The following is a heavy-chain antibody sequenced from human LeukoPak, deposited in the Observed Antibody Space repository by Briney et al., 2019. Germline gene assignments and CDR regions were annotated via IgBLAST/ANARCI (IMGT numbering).Heavy chain of an antibody. CDR3: ARGFDFWGYYYYYIDV. J-gene: IGHJ6*03. D-gene: IGHD3-3*01. Sequence: PSETLSLTCAVYGGSFSGYYWSWIRQPPGKGLEWIGEINHSGSTNYNPPLKSRVTISVDTSKNQFSLKLSCVTAADTAVYYCARGFDFWGYYYYYIDVWGKGTTVSVSS. V-gene: IGHV4-34*01. CDR2: INHSGST. CDR1: GGSFSGYY.